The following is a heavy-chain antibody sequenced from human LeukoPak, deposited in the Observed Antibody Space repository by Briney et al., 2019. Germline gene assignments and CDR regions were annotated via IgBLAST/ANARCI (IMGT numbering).Heavy chain of an antibody. J-gene: IGHJ4*02. CDR2: ISSSSTTI. D-gene: IGHD2-2*01. CDR3: ARVRCTSTSCFRDY. CDR1: GFSFSNYG. Sequence: GGSLRLSCAASGFSFSNYGLNWVRQAPGKGREWVSYISSSSTTINYADSVKGRFTISRDNAKNSLYVQMSSLRSEDTAVYYCARVRCTSTSCFRDYWGQGTLVTVSS. V-gene: IGHV3-48*01.